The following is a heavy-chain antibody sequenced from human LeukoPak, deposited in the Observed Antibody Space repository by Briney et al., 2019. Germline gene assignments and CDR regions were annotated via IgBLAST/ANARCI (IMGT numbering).Heavy chain of an antibody. CDR3: ARTFKGPVQGYCSGGSCYPFDY. CDR1: GYTFTSYD. D-gene: IGHD2-15*01. V-gene: IGHV1-2*02. CDR2: INPNSGGT. J-gene: IGHJ4*02. Sequence: ASAKVSCKASGYTFTSYDINWVRQATGQGLEWMGWINPNSGGTNYAQKFQGRVTMTRDTSISTAYMELSRLRSDYTAVYYCARTFKGPVQGYCSGGSCYPFDYWGQGTLVTVSS.